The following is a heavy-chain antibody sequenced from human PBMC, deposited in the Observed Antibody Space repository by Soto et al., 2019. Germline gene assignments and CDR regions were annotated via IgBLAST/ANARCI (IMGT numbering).Heavy chain of an antibody. V-gene: IGHV1-18*01. CDR3: VRDEVTPPGLGFHY. J-gene: IGHJ4*01. CDR2: INPYNENT. D-gene: IGHD2-21*02. Sequence: QIQLVQSGAEVKKPGASVKVSCKASDYSFSSYAISWVRQAPGQGLEWMGWINPYNENTNYAQKFQGRISMIRDTSSSIADMELRSRGFDDTATYYCVRDEVTPPGLGFHYWGHGTLVTVSS. CDR1: DYSFSSYA.